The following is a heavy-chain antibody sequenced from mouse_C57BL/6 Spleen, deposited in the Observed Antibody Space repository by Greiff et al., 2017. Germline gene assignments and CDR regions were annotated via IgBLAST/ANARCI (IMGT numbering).Heavy chain of an antibody. CDR1: GYSITSGYY. CDR3: ARMDLLWLQWYFDV. CDR2: ISYDGSN. V-gene: IGHV3-6*01. D-gene: IGHD2-2*01. J-gene: IGHJ1*03. Sequence: EVQLQQSGPGLVKPSQSLSLTCSVTGYSITSGYYWNWIRQFQGNKLEWMGYISYDGSNNYNPSLKNRISITRDTSKNQFFLKLNSVTTEDTATYYCARMDLLWLQWYFDVWGTGTTVTVSS.